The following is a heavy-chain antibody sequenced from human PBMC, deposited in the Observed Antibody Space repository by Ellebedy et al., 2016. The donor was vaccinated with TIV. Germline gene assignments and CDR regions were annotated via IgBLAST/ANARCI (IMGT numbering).Heavy chain of an antibody. D-gene: IGHD1-26*01. CDR1: GCSVSSTRYY. CDR3: VRWVGHCDF. Sequence: MPSETLSLTCSVSGCSVSSTRYYWAWLRQPPGKGLEYIGSVYYSGSPYYNPSFKSRVTLSADTSTNQFSLKLSSVTAADTAVYYCVRWVGHCDFWGQGTLVTVSS. V-gene: IGHV4-39*07. J-gene: IGHJ4*02. CDR2: VYYSGSP.